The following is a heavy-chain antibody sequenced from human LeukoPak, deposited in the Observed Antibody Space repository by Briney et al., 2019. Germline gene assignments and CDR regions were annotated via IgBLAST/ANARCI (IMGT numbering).Heavy chain of an antibody. D-gene: IGHD2-21*01. Sequence: PGGSLRLSCAASGFTFNIYEFNWVRQAPGKGLEWLSYIDGSGNSIYYADSVKGRFTISRDNAKSSLYLQMSSLRADDTAAYYCARECLTCGGDSYDYWGQGALVTVS. V-gene: IGHV3-48*03. J-gene: IGHJ4*02. CDR1: GFTFNIYE. CDR2: IDGSGNSI. CDR3: ARECLTCGGDSYDY.